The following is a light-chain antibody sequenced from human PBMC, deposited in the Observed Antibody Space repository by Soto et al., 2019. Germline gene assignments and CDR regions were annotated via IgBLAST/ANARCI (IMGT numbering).Light chain of an antibody. CDR1: QSITGY. Sequence: DIQMTQSPSSLSASVGDRVMITCRASQSITGYLNWYQQKPGKAPKHLIYAASNLQSGVPSRFSGSGSGTDFTLTISSLQPEDFATYFCQQSQNIPYTFGQGTKLEIK. J-gene: IGKJ2*01. CDR3: QQSQNIPYT. V-gene: IGKV1-39*01. CDR2: AAS.